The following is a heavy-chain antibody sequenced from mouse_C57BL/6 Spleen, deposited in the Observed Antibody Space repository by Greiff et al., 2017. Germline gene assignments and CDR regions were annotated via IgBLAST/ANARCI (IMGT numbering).Heavy chain of an antibody. CDR2: INPNNGGT. D-gene: IGHD1-1*01. J-gene: IGHJ1*03. V-gene: IGHV1-26*01. Sequence: EVQLQQSGPELVKPGASVKISCKASGYTFTDYYMNWVKQSPGKSLEWIGDINPNNGGTSYNQKFKGKATLTVDKSSSTAYMELRSLTSEDSAVYYCARRYGSSYWYFDVWGTGTTVTVSS. CDR1: GYTFTDYY. CDR3: ARRYGSSYWYFDV.